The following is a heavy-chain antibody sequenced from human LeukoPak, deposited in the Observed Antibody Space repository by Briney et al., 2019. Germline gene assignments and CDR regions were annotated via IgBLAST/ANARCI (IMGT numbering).Heavy chain of an antibody. CDR3: ARDKMVGATYFDY. Sequence: GGSLRLSCAASGFTFFNYWMSWVRQAPGKGLEWVANIKQDGSEIYCVDSVKGRFTISRDNAKNSLHLQMNSLRAEDTAVYYCARDKMVGATYFDYWGQGTLVTVSS. CDR2: IKQDGSEI. D-gene: IGHD1-26*01. V-gene: IGHV3-7*01. CDR1: GFTFFNYW. J-gene: IGHJ4*02.